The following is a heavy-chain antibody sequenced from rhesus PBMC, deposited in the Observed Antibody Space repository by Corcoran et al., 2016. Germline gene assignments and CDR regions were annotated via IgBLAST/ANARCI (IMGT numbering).Heavy chain of an antibody. V-gene: IGHV4S7*01. J-gene: IGHJ5-1*01. CDR2: IHIDNRNN. CDR1: GGSISGGYG. D-gene: IGHD1-1*01. CDR3: ARDVQRIIRFDV. Sequence: QVQLQESGPGLLKPSETLSLTCAVSGGSISGGYGWVWIRQPPGKGLEWIGRIHIDNRNNYYYPTSKIRATISTNTSKNHSALKLTAVTAAAPAVYYWARDVQRIIRFDVWGPGVLVTVSS.